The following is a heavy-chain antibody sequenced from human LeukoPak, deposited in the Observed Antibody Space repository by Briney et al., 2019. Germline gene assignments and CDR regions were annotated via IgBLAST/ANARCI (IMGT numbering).Heavy chain of an antibody. CDR1: AGSFSGYY. CDR2: INHSGST. CDR3: ARGVPSLTIFGVVIMCWFDP. V-gene: IGHV4-34*01. D-gene: IGHD3-3*01. J-gene: IGHJ5*02. Sequence: SETLSLTCADYAGSFSGYYWSWIRQPPGKGLEWIGEINHSGSTNYNPSLKSRVTISVDTSKNQFSLKLSSVTAADTAVYYCARGVPSLTIFGVVIMCWFDPWGQGTLVTVSS.